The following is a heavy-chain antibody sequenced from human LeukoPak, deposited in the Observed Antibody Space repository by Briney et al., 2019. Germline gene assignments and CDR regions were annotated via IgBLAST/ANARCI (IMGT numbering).Heavy chain of an antibody. CDR1: GFTFSPYW. V-gene: IGHV3-7*01. Sequence: GGSLRLSCAASGFTFSPYWMSWVRQAPGKGLEWVATIKEDGSEEYYVDSVKGRFTISRDNAKNSLYLQMSSLRAEDTAVYYCAILAPYYGTGIIWGQGTVVTVSS. J-gene: IGHJ3*02. CDR2: IKEDGSEE. CDR3: AILAPYYGTGII. D-gene: IGHD3-10*01.